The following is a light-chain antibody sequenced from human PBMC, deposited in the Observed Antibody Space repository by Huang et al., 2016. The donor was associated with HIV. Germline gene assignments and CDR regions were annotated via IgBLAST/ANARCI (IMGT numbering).Light chain of an antibody. CDR2: DAS. Sequence: EIVLTQSPATLSLSPGERATLSCRASESVNRYLAWYQQKPGQAPRLLIFDASNRATGSPARFSGSGSGTDFTLTISSLEPEDFAVYYCQQRHNWPLTFGGGTKVEIK. V-gene: IGKV3-11*01. J-gene: IGKJ4*01. CDR3: QQRHNWPLT. CDR1: ESVNRY.